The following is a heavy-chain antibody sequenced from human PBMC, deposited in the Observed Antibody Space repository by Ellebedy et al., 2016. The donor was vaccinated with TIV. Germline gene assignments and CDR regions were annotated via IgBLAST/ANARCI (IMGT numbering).Heavy chain of an antibody. V-gene: IGHV4-39*01. Sequence: MPSETLSLTCNVSGDSISSIIHYWDWIRPSPGQGPVWSGSIYYRGNTYYNPALKSRVSISLDTSKNQFSLRLNSVTAADTAIYYCARHQRPRYNSDWFDPWGQGTLVTVSS. D-gene: IGHD1-20*01. CDR3: ARHQRPRYNSDWFDP. CDR2: IYYRGNT. CDR1: GDSISSIIHY. J-gene: IGHJ5*02.